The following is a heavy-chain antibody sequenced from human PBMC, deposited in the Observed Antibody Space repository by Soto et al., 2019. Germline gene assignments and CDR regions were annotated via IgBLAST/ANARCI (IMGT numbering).Heavy chain of an antibody. D-gene: IGHD2-2*01. CDR1: GGTFSSYT. V-gene: IGHV1-69*02. J-gene: IGHJ6*03. CDR2: IIPILGIA. CDR3: ARVVRNHQSYYYYYMDV. Sequence: ASVKVSCKASGGTFSSYTISWVRQAPGQGLEWMGRIIPILGIANYAQKFQGRVTITADKSTSTAYMELSSLRSEDTAVYYCARVVRNHQSYYYYYMDVWGKGTTVTVSS.